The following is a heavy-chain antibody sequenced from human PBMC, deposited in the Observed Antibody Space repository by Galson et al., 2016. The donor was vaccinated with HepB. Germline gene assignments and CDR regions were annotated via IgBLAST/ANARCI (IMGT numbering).Heavy chain of an antibody. D-gene: IGHD1-26*01. Sequence: PALVKPTQTLTLTCTVSGFSVGTSGAGVDWIRQPPGKAPEWLALILWDDDKRYSPSLKSRLTVTKDTSRNQVVLTMTDMDPVDTATYHCAHRMGGAYHGWFGPWGQGTLVTVSS. V-gene: IGHV2-5*02. CDR3: AHRMGGAYHGWFGP. CDR1: GFSVGTSGAG. CDR2: ILWDDDK. J-gene: IGHJ5*02.